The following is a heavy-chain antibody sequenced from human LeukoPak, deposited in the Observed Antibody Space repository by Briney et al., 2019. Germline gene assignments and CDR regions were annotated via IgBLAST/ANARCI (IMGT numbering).Heavy chain of an antibody. V-gene: IGHV3-53*04. CDR3: ARGYYDFWSGYRYEYFQH. Sequence: GGSLRLSCAASGFTVSSNYMSWVRQAPGKGLEWVSVIYSGGSTYYADSVKGRFTISRHNSKNTLYLQMNSLRAEDTAVYYCARGYYDFWSGYRYEYFQHWGQGTLDTVSS. J-gene: IGHJ1*01. CDR2: IYSGGST. D-gene: IGHD3-3*01. CDR1: GFTVSSNY.